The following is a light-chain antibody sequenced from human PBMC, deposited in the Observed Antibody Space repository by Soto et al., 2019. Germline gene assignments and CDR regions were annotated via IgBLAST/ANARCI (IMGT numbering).Light chain of an antibody. CDR3: HQYGRLPWT. Sequence: EIVLTQSPGTLSLPPGERATLSCRASQSVSSGYLAWYQQQPGQAPRLLIYGASSRATGIPDRFSGSGSGTDFTLTISRLEPEDFAMYYCHQYGRLPWTFGQGTKVEIK. V-gene: IGKV3-20*01. CDR1: QSVSSGY. J-gene: IGKJ1*01. CDR2: GAS.